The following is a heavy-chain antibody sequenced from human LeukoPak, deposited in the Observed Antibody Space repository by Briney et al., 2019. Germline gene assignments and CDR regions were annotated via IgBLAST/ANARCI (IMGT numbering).Heavy chain of an antibody. Sequence: SETLSLTCAVFGGSISSSNLWSWVRQPPGKGLEWIGEVSHRGDTNYNPSLKSRVTISIDKSKNQFSLRLTSVTAADTAFYYCAKDNRRHYTSGPNPDSLHWGQGALVTVSS. J-gene: IGHJ4*02. CDR1: GGSISSSNL. D-gene: IGHD6-19*01. CDR3: AKDNRRHYTSGPNPDSLH. V-gene: IGHV4/OR15-8*02. CDR2: VSHRGDT.